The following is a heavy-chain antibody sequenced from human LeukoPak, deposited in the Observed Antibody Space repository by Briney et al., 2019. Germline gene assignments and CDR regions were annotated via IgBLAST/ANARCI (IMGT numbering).Heavy chain of an antibody. V-gene: IGHV4-34*01. Sequence: SETLSLTRAVYGGSFSGYYWSWIRHPPGKGLEWIGEINHSGSTNYNPSLKSRVTISVDTSKNQFSLKLSSVTAADTAVYYCARPRGYSSSWYAPLGYWGQGTLVTVSS. D-gene: IGHD6-13*01. CDR2: INHSGST. CDR3: ARPRGYSSSWYAPLGY. J-gene: IGHJ4*02. CDR1: GGSFSGYY.